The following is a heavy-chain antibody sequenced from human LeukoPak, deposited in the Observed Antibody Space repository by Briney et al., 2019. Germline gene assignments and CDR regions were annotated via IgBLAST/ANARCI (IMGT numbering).Heavy chain of an antibody. CDR1: GDSMSDFY. V-gene: IGHV4-59*08. CDR2: VYDSGTA. D-gene: IGHD1-26*01. Sequence: SETLSLTCTVSGDSMSDFYWSWIRQPPGRGLEYIGYVYDSGTADYNPSLKSRVTISLDTSSNQFSLILTSVTAADTAVYYRARHDSDGPPSLKYWGQGTLVTVSS. CDR3: ARHDSDGPPSLKY. J-gene: IGHJ4*02.